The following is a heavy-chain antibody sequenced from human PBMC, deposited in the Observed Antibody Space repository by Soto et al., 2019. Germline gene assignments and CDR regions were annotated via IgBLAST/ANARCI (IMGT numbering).Heavy chain of an antibody. CDR3: ARDLLSADYYGMDV. CDR2: IWYDGSNK. V-gene: IGHV3-33*01. J-gene: IGHJ6*02. CDR1: GFTFSSYG. Sequence: GSLRLSCAASGFTFSSYGMHWVRQAPGKGLEWVAVIWYDGSNKYYADSVKGRFTISRDNSKNTLYLQMNSLRAEDTAVYYCARDLLSADYYGMDVWGQGTTVTVSS.